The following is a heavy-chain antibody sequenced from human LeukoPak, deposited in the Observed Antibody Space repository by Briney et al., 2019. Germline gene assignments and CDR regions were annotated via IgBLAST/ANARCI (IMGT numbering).Heavy chain of an antibody. CDR3: AKSSYYDASGYYREYYFDS. D-gene: IGHD3-22*01. CDR1: GFTFSSYS. Sequence: GGSLRLSCAASGFTFSSYSINWVRQAPGKGLEWVSSISGSGGSTHYVDSVKGRFTISRDKTKNTLYLQMNSLRAEDTAVYYCAKSSYYDASGYYREYYFDSWGQGTLVTVSS. J-gene: IGHJ4*02. V-gene: IGHV3-23*01. CDR2: ISGSGGST.